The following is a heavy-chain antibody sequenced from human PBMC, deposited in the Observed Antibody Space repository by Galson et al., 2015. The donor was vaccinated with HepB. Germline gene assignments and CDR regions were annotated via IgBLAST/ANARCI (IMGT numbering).Heavy chain of an antibody. CDR1: GFTFSRFA. V-gene: IGHV3-23*01. D-gene: IGHD3-3*02. Sequence: SLRLSCAGSGFTFSRFAMSWVRQTPGKGLEWVSAISGRGATTYYADSVKGRFTISRDNPSNTLSLQMNSLTVDDTAIYYCAKDQGLVRPHHFTSWGQGTLVTVSS. CDR3: AKDQGLVRPHHFTS. J-gene: IGHJ4*02. CDR2: ISGRGATT.